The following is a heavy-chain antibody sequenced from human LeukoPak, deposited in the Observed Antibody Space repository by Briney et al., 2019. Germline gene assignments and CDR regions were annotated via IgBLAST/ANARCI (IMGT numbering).Heavy chain of an antibody. CDR2: ISGSGGST. J-gene: IGHJ2*01. Sequence: GGSLRLSCAASGFTFSSYAMSWVRQAPGKGLEWVSAISGSGGSTYYADFVKGRFTISRDSSKNTLFLQMDTLRAEDTAIYYCAKDRTVGASYWYFDLWAVAPWSLSPQ. V-gene: IGHV3-23*01. CDR1: GFTFSSYA. CDR3: AKDRTVGASYWYFDL. D-gene: IGHD1-26*01.